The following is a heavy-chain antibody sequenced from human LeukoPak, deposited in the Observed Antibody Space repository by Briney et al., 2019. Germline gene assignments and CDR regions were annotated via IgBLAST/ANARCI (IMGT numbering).Heavy chain of an antibody. J-gene: IGHJ4*02. Sequence: GGSLRLSCAASGFTFSSYSMNWVRQAPGKGLEWVSSISSSSSYIYYADSVKGRFTISRDNAKNSLYLQMNSLRAEDTAVYYCASLYSSKTNDYWGQGTLVTVFS. CDR1: GFTFSSYS. CDR3: ASLYSSKTNDY. CDR2: ISSSSSYI. V-gene: IGHV3-21*01. D-gene: IGHD6-19*01.